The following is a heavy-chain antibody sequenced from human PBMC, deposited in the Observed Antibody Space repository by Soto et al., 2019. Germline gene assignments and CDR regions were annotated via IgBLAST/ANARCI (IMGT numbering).Heavy chain of an antibody. Sequence: QLQLQESGPGLVKPSETLSLTCTVSGGSISSSSYYWGWIRQPPGKGLEWIGSIYYSGSTYYNPSLKSRVTISVDTSKNQFSLKLSSVTAADTAVYYCARDESGIAVAGSDYWGQGTLVTVSS. J-gene: IGHJ4*02. CDR3: ARDESGIAVAGSDY. CDR2: IYYSGST. V-gene: IGHV4-39*02. CDR1: GGSISSSSYY. D-gene: IGHD6-19*01.